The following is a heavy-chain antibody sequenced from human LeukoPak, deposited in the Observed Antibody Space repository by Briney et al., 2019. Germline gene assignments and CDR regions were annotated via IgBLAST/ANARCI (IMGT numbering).Heavy chain of an antibody. Sequence: GGSLRLSCAASGFTFSTYGMNWVRQSPGKGLEWVSTISRSGDITYYADSMKGRFTISRGNSKNTLYLQMNSLRAEDTAIYYCATGSTSVAGTKYWGQGILVTVSS. J-gene: IGHJ4*02. V-gene: IGHV3-23*01. CDR2: ISRSGDIT. D-gene: IGHD6-19*01. CDR1: GFTFSTYG. CDR3: ATGSTSVAGTKY.